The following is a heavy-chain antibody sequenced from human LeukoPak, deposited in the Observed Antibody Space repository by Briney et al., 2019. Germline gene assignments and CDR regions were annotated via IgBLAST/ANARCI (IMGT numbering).Heavy chain of an antibody. Sequence: PGRSLRLSCAASGFTFSSYWMSWVRQAPGKGLEWVANIKQDGSEKYYVDSVKGRFTISRDNAKNSLYLQMNSLRAEDTAVYYCARAGITMVRGVISYYWGQGTLVTVSS. V-gene: IGHV3-7*01. J-gene: IGHJ4*02. CDR2: IKQDGSEK. CDR1: GFTFSSYW. D-gene: IGHD3-10*01. CDR3: ARAGITMVRGVISYY.